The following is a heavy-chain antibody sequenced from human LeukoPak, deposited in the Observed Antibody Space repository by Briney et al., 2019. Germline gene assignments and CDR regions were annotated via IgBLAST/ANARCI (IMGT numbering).Heavy chain of an antibody. CDR2: IWYDGSNK. CDR1: GLTVSSSY. Sequence: GGSLRLSCAASGLTVSSSYMSWVRQAPGKGLEWVAVIWYDGSNKYYADSVKGRFTISRDNSKNTLYLQVNSLRAEDAAVYYCARDSSGYYPLEYFQHWGQGTLVTVSS. CDR3: ARDSSGYYPLEYFQH. J-gene: IGHJ1*01. D-gene: IGHD3-22*01. V-gene: IGHV3-33*08.